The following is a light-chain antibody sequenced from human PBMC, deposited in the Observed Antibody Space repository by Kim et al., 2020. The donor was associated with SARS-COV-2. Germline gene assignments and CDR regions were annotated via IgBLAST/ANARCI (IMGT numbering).Light chain of an antibody. CDR3: QQYGKVPYS. J-gene: IGKJ2*01. Sequence: DIQMTQSPSSLSASVGDRVTITCQASQDISNYLNWYQQKPGKAPKLLIYDASNLETGVPSRFSGSGSGTDFTFTISSLQPEDIATYYCQQYGKVPYSFGQGTRLEI. CDR1: QDISNY. CDR2: DAS. V-gene: IGKV1-33*01.